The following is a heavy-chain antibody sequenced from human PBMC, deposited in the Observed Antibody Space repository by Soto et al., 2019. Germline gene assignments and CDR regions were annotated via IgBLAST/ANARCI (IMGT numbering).Heavy chain of an antibody. CDR1: GYTFTRYG. CDR3: ARTYFDFWSGYYTPQDFGC. V-gene: IGHV1-18*01. D-gene: IGHD3-3*01. Sequence: QVQLVQSGAEVKKPGASVKVSCKASGYTFTRYGISWVRQAPGQGLEWMGWISAYNGNTKYAQKLQGRVTMTTDTSTSTAYMELRSLKSDDTAVYYCARTYFDFWSGYYTPQDFGCWGQGTLVTVSS. J-gene: IGHJ4*02. CDR2: ISAYNGNT.